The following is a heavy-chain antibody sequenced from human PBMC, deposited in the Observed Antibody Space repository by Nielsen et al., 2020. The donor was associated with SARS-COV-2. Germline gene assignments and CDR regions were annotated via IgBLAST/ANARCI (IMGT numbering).Heavy chain of an antibody. V-gene: IGHV1-18*01. Sequence: ASVKVSCKASGYTFTSYGISWVRQAPGQGLEWMGWISAYNGNTNYAQKLQGRVTMTTDTSTSTAYMELRSLRSDDSAVYYCARDHRGGVVFVYWGQGTLVTVSS. CDR2: ISAYNGNT. J-gene: IGHJ4*02. CDR3: ARDHRGGVVFVY. D-gene: IGHD3-10*01. CDR1: GYTFTSYG.